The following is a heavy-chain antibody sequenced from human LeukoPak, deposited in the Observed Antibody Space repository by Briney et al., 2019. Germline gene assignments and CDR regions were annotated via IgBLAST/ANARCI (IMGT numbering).Heavy chain of an antibody. V-gene: IGHV3-11*06. CDR1: GFTFSDYY. D-gene: IGHD3-10*01. CDR3: ARDTKATMVRGTAFDI. CDR2: ISSSSSYT. Sequence: GGPLRLSCAASGFTFSDYYMSWIRQAPGKGLEWVSYISSSSSYTNYADSVKGRFTISRDNAKNSLYLQMNSLRAEDTAVYYCARDTKATMVRGTAFDIWGQGTMVTVSS. J-gene: IGHJ3*02.